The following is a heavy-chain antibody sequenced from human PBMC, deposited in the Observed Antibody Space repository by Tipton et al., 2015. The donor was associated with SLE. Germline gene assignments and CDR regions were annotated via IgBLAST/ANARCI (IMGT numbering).Heavy chain of an antibody. CDR1: GFTFSSYS. Sequence: SLRLSCAASGFTFSSYSMSWVRQAPGKGLEWVSVISDSGGTTFYADSVKSRFTISRDNSKSTLYLHMSILRAEDTAVYYCARAGGGDSNWFDPWGQGTLVTVSS. J-gene: IGHJ5*02. D-gene: IGHD2-21*01. CDR2: ISDSGGTT. CDR3: ARAGGGDSNWFDP. V-gene: IGHV3-23*01.